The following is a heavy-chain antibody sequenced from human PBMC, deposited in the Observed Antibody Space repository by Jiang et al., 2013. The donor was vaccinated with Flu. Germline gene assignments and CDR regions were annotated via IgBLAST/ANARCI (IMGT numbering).Heavy chain of an antibody. CDR1: GDSISSSY. CDR3: VKDRRDGFNYVEN. V-gene: IGHV4-59*12. J-gene: IGHJ4*02. Sequence: GSGLVKPSETLSLTCSVSGDSISSSYWSWIRQPPGKGPEWIGYLSDSGGTEYNPSLKSRVTISRDMSKNQFSLRLTSVTAADTAVYYCVKDRRDGFNYVENWGQGTLVTVSS. CDR2: LSDSGGT. D-gene: IGHD5-24*01.